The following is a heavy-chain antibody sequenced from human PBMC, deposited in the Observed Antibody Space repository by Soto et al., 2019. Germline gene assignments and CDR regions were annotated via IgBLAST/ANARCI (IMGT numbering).Heavy chain of an antibody. V-gene: IGHV3-48*02. CDR1: GFTFSSYS. CDR3: ESDLGADFDY. CDR2: ISSSSSTI. J-gene: IGHJ4*02. Sequence: EVQLVESGGGLVQPGGSLRLSCAASGFTFSSYSMNWVRQAPGKGLEWVSYISSSSSTIYYADSVKGRFTISRDNAKNSLYLQMNSLRDEDTAVDYYESDLGADFDYWGQGTLVTVSS.